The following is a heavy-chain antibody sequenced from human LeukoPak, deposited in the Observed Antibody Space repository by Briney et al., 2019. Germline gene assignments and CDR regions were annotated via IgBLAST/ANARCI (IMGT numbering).Heavy chain of an antibody. CDR1: GGSISSHA. J-gene: IGHJ4*02. CDR3: VRDFKGYTYVYDY. V-gene: IGHV1-69*05. CDR2: IIPLFGAP. Sequence: SVKVSCKASGGSISSHAVSWVRQAPGQGLEWMGGIIPLFGAPNYAQKFQGRVTISTDESTNTAYMELRSLRSDDTAVYYCVRDFKGYTYVYDYWGQGTLVTVSS. D-gene: IGHD5-18*01.